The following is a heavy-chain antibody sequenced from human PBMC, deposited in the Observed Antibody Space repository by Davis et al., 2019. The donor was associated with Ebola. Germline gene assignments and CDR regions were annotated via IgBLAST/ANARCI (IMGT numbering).Heavy chain of an antibody. D-gene: IGHD6-19*01. CDR3: ARNLPRGSWAVAGTEGFDY. CDR2: INPSGGST. J-gene: IGHJ4*02. Sequence: AASVKVSCKASGYTFTSYYMHWVRQAPGQGLEWMGIINPSGGSTSYAQKFQGRVTMTRDTSTSTVYMELSSLRSEDTAVYYCARNLPRGSWAVAGTEGFDYWGQGTLVTVSS. V-gene: IGHV1-46*01. CDR1: GYTFTSYY.